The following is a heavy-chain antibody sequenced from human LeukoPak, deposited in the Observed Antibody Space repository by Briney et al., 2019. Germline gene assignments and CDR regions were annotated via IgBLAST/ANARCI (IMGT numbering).Heavy chain of an antibody. Sequence: SETLSLLCTVWVGSINSYDWLCLPQPPGKGLVGLRYIYCSGSTNVNPVIKSRVTRSADTSRNQSSLTLSSVTAADTAVYFCARLSNSDSRGYYWGFEHWGQGTLVTVSS. V-gene: IGHV4-59*01. CDR1: VGSINSYD. CDR2: IYCSGST. D-gene: IGHD3-22*01. CDR3: ARLSNSDSRGYYWGFEH. J-gene: IGHJ4*02.